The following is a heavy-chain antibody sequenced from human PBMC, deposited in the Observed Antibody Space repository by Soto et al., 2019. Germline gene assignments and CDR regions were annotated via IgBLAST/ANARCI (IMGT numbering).Heavy chain of an antibody. J-gene: IGHJ6*02. CDR1: GFSITNAW. D-gene: IGHD2-15*01. CDR3: TTGSVEGV. V-gene: IGHV3-15*07. CDR2: IKRKIDGETT. Sequence: EVQLVESGGGLVKPGGSLRLSCVASGFSITNAWMNWVRQAQGKGLEWVGRIKRKIDGETTDYAAPVKGRFTISRDDSKNMLYLQMNSLKADDTALYYCTTGSVEGVWGQGTTVTVSS.